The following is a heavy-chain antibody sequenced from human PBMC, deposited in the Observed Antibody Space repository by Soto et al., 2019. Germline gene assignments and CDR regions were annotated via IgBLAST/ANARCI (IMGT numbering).Heavy chain of an antibody. V-gene: IGHV3-21*01. J-gene: IGHJ3*02. CDR3: ARDLTAGGRPHDAFDI. D-gene: IGHD2-15*01. CDR1: GFTFSSYS. Sequence: ESGGGLVKPGGSLRLSCAASGFTFSSYSMNWVRQAPGKVLEWVSSISSSSSYIYYADSVKGRFTISRDNAKNSLYLQMNSLRAEDTAVYYCARDLTAGGRPHDAFDIWGQGTMVTVSS. CDR2: ISSSSSYI.